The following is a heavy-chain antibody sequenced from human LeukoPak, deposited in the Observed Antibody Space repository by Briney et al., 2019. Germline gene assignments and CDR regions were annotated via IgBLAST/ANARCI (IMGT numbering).Heavy chain of an antibody. J-gene: IGHJ4*02. Sequence: ASVKVSCKSSEFTFTDHYIHWVRQAPGQGLEWMGYIGPHSTFTSSPQEFQGRVTMTRDTSMTTAYMELTRLTSDDTAVYYCVREGEGPLSKDFDYWGQGTLVTVSS. CDR1: EFTFTDHY. V-gene: IGHV1-2*02. CDR2: IGPHSTFT. CDR3: VREGEGPLSKDFDY. D-gene: IGHD2/OR15-2a*01.